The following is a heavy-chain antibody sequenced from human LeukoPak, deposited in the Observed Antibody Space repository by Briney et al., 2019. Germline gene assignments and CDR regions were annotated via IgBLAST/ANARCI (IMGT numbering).Heavy chain of an antibody. D-gene: IGHD5-18*01. Sequence: GGSLRLSCAASGFTFSNTWMSWVRQAPGKGLEWVARIKSKTEGETIDYSAPVKGRFTISRDDSKNTLYLQMNSLRAEDTAVYYCAKDRGFNSYGYFYIWGQGTMVTVSS. CDR3: AKDRGFNSYGYFYI. J-gene: IGHJ3*02. CDR1: GFTFSNTW. CDR2: IKSKTEGETI. V-gene: IGHV3-15*01.